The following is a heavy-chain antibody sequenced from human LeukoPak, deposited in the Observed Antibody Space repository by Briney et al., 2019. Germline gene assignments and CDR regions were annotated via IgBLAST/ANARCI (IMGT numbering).Heavy chain of an antibody. Sequence: ASVKVSCKASGYTFTGYYMHWVRQAPGQGLEWMGWINPNSGGTNYAQKFQGRVTMTRDTSISTAYMELSRLRSDDTAVYYCAGYSYGFKGGLSWGQGTLVTVSS. CDR1: GYTFTGYY. CDR2: INPNSGGT. V-gene: IGHV1-2*02. D-gene: IGHD5-18*01. CDR3: AGYSYGFKGGLS. J-gene: IGHJ4*02.